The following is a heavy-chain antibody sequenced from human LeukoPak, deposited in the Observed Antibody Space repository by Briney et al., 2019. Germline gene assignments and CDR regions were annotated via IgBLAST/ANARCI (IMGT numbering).Heavy chain of an antibody. CDR3: ASRDPCSGGNCYGLAY. J-gene: IGHJ4*02. Sequence: PGRSLRLSCAASGFTFSTYGMSWVRQAPGRGLEWVSIIGRTGSTTYYADSVKGRFTISRDNSKNTIYLQMNSLRAEDTAVYYCASRDPCSGGNCYGLAYWGQGTLVTVSP. V-gene: IGHV3-23*01. CDR2: IGRTGSTT. CDR1: GFTFSTYG. D-gene: IGHD2-15*01.